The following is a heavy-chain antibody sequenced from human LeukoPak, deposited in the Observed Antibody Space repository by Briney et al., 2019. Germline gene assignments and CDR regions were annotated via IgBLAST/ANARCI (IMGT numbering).Heavy chain of an antibody. D-gene: IGHD3-16*01. J-gene: IGHJ6*03. CDR3: AKGGESYYNHYYTDV. V-gene: IGHV3-23*01. CDR2: ISGGGSST. Sequence: PGGSLRLSCAASGFSFNSYAMTWVRHAPGKWPEWVSSISGGGSSTYYADSVKGRFTISRDNSKSTLYLQMNSLRAKDTAVYYCAKGGESYYNHYYTDVWGKGTTVSVSS. CDR1: GFSFNSYA.